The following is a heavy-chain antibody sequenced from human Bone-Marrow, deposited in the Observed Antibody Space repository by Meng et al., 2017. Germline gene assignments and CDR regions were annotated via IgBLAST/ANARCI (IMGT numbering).Heavy chain of an antibody. V-gene: IGHV3-74*01. Sequence: EVQLVESGGGLVQPGGSLRLSCAASGFTFSSYWMHWVRQAPGKGLVWVSRINSDGSSTNYADSVKGRFTISRDNAKNTLDLQMNSPRAEDTAVYYCVRDRQQTNWFDPWGQGTLVTVLL. CDR3: VRDRQQTNWFDP. CDR2: INSDGSST. CDR1: GFTFSSYW. D-gene: IGHD6-13*01. J-gene: IGHJ5*02.